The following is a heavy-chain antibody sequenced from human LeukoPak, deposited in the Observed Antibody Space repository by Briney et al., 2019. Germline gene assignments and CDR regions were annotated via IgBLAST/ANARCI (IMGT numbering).Heavy chain of an antibody. Sequence: PGGSLRLSCAASGFMFRSYWMHWVRQAPGKGLEWVANIKQDGSERNYLDSVRGRFTISRDDARNSLYLQMNSLRVEDTAVYYCARDQSIPNLDAFDIWGQGTMVTVSS. CDR1: GFMFRSYW. J-gene: IGHJ3*02. V-gene: IGHV3-7*05. CDR2: IKQDGSER. D-gene: IGHD1-14*01. CDR3: ARDQSIPNLDAFDI.